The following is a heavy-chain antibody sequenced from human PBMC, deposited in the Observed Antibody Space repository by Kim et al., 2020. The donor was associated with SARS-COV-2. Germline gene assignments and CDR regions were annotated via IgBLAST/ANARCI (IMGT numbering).Heavy chain of an antibody. CDR2: ISWNSGSI. D-gene: IGHD6-6*01. CDR3: AKDSTAATQIYYYYGMDV. V-gene: IGHV3-9*01. CDR1: GFTFGDYA. Sequence: GGSLRLSCAASGFTFGDYAMHWVRQAPGKGLEWVSGISWNSGSIGYADSVKGRFTISRDNAKNSLYLQMNSLRAEDTALYYCAKDSTAATQIYYYYGMDVWGQGTTVTVSS. J-gene: IGHJ6*02.